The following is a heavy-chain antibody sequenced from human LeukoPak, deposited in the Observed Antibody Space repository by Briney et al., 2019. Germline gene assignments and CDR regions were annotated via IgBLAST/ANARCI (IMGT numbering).Heavy chain of an antibody. V-gene: IGHV3-21*01. Sequence: GGSLRLSCAASGFTLRSSTMNWVRQAPGKGLEWVSSISSSSSNIYYADSVKGRFTISRDNAKNSLYLQMSSLRAEDTAIYYCARDQRFGYCAGGSCYSNYWGQGTLVTVSS. J-gene: IGHJ4*02. CDR2: ISSSSSNI. CDR3: ARDQRFGYCAGGSCYSNY. D-gene: IGHD2-15*01. CDR1: GFTLRSST.